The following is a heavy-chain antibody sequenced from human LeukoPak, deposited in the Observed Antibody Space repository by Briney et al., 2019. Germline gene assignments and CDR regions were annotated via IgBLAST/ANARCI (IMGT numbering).Heavy chain of an antibody. CDR3: ARDFAYYYGSGSHTWFDP. V-gene: IGHV4-4*02. D-gene: IGHD3-10*01. Sequence: TSETLSLTCAVSGGSISSSNWWSWVRQPPGKGLEWIGEIYHSGSTNYNPSLKSRVTISVDKSKNQFSLKLSSVTAADTAVYYCARDFAYYYGSGSHTWFDPWGQGTLVTVSS. J-gene: IGHJ5*02. CDR2: IYHSGST. CDR1: GGSISSSNW.